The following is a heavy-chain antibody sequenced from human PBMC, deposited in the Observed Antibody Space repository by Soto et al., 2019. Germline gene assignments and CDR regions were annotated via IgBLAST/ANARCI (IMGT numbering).Heavy chain of an antibody. J-gene: IGHJ4*02. CDR3: ASYGYCSGGSCYSESGGFDY. D-gene: IGHD2-15*01. CDR2: ISSSGSTI. V-gene: IGHV3-48*03. Sequence: VQLVESGGGLVQPGGSLRLSCAASGFTFSSYEMNWVRQAPGKGLEWVSYISSSGSTIYYADSVKGRFTISRDNAKNSLYLQMNSLRAEDTAVYYCASYGYCSGGSCYSESGGFDYWGQGTLVTVSS. CDR1: GFTFSSYE.